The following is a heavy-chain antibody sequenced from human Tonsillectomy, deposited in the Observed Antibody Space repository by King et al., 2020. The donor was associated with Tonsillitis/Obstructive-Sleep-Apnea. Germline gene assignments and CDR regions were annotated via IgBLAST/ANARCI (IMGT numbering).Heavy chain of an antibody. D-gene: IGHD2-15*01. CDR1: GGSFSGYY. CDR3: ATPGLGYCSGGSCSGGWFDP. CDR2: INHSGST. V-gene: IGHV4-34*01. J-gene: IGHJ5*02. Sequence: VQLQQWGAGLLKPSETLSLTCAVYGGSFSGYYWSWIRQPPGKGLEWIGEINHSGSTNYNPSLRSRVTISVDTPKNQSSLKLSSVSAADTAVYYWATPGLGYCSGGSCSGGWFDPWGQGTLVTVSS.